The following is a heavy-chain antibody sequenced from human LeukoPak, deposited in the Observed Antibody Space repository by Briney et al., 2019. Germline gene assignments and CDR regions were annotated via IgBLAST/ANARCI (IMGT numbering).Heavy chain of an antibody. CDR2: IIPIFGTA. CDR1: GGTFSSYA. Sequence: ASVKVSCKASGGTFSSYAISWVRQAPGQGLEWMGGIIPIFGTANYAQKFQGRVTITADESTSTAYMELSSLRSEDTAVYYCARAWAVVPADHYYDYYYMDVWGKGSTVTVSS. V-gene: IGHV1-69*13. D-gene: IGHD2-2*01. CDR3: ARAWAVVPADHYYDYYYMDV. J-gene: IGHJ6*03.